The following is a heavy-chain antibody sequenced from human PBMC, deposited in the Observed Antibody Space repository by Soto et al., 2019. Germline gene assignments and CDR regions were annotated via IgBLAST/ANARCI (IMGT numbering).Heavy chain of an antibody. CDR1: GFTFSIYS. V-gene: IGHV3-21*01. Sequence: PGGSLRLSCAASGFTFSIYSMHGVRQASGKGQEWVSFINSSSSYIYYPDSGKGRFTTARDNDKTALYLQMNSLRAEEKAVYYCARVVSAPEHYNFGIDVLGQGTTVTVSS. CDR3: ARVVSAPEHYNFGIDV. J-gene: IGHJ6*02. CDR2: INSSSSYI. D-gene: IGHD1-20*01.